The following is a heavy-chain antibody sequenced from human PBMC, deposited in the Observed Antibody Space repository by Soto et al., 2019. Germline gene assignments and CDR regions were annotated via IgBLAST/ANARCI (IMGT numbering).Heavy chain of an antibody. CDR3: ARPLRYVEGLPGGMDS. J-gene: IGHJ4*02. V-gene: IGHV1-3*04. CDR2: INTGNGNR. Sequence: GASVKVSCKASGYSFNNNAIHWVRQAPGQSLEWVGWINTGNGNRRYSENFKDRVTLSRDTSANTAYMELANLRSEDTAVYYCARPLRYVEGLPGGMDSWGQGTLVTVSS. D-gene: IGHD3-3*01. CDR1: GYSFNNNA.